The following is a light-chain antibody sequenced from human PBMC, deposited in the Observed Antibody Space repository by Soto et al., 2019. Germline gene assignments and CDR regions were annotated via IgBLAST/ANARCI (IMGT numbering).Light chain of an antibody. CDR2: DTS. J-gene: IGLJ3*02. CDR1: TGDVTSAHY. CDR3: LLAYGSIRV. V-gene: IGLV7-46*01. Sequence: QAVVTQEPSLTVSPGGTVTLTCGSSTGDVTSAHYPYWFQQKPGQAPRTLIYDTSTKNTWTPARFSGSLLGGKAALTLSGAQPEDETDYYCLLAYGSIRVFGGGTQLTVL.